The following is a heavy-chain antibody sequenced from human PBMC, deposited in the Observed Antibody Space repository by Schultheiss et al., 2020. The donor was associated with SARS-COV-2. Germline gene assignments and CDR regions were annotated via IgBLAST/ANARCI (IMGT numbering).Heavy chain of an antibody. J-gene: IGHJ6*03. V-gene: IGHV1-2*02. CDR1: GYTFTGYY. D-gene: IGHD6-13*01. Sequence: ASVKVSCKASGYTFTGYYMHWVRQAPGQGLEWMGWINPNSGGTNYAQKFQGRVTMTRDTSISTAYMELSRLRSDDTAVYYCARDVPPRQHLYHYYYMDVWGKGTMVTVSS. CDR2: INPNSGGT. CDR3: ARDVPPRQHLYHYYYMDV.